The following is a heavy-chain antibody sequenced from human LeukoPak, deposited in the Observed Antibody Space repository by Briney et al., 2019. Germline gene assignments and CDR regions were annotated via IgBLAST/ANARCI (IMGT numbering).Heavy chain of an antibody. Sequence: GGSLRLSCAASGFTFSSYSMNWVRQAPGKGLEWVSAISGSGGSTYYADSVKGRFTISRDNSKNTLYLQMNSLRAEDTAVYYCAKVCGDMRCYYFDYWGQGTLVTVSS. D-gene: IGHD2-15*01. CDR1: GFTFSSYS. J-gene: IGHJ4*02. CDR3: AKVCGDMRCYYFDY. CDR2: ISGSGGST. V-gene: IGHV3-23*01.